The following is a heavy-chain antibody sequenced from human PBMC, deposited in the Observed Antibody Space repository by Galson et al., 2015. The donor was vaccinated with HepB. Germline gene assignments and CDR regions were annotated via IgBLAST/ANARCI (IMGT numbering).Heavy chain of an antibody. CDR1: GFTFSSYW. V-gene: IGHV3-7*03. CDR3: ARGRRDDFWSGYHADY. D-gene: IGHD3-3*01. J-gene: IGHJ4*02. CDR2: IKQDGSEK. Sequence: SLRLSCAASGFTFSSYWMSWVRQAPGKGLEWVANIKQDGSEKYYVDSVKGRFTISRDNAKNSLYLQMNSLRAEDTAVYYCARGRRDDFWSGYHADYWGQGTLVTVSS.